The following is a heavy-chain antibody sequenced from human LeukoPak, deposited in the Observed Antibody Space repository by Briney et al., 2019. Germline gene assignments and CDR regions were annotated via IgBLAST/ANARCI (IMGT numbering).Heavy chain of an antibody. CDR1: GGTFSSYA. Sequence: SVKVSCEASGGTFSSYAISWLRQAPGQGLEWVGGTIPIFCSANYAQKFQGRVTIAADESKSTAYMELSSLRSEDTAVYYCAGSKDIVVVPAAKVLNYWGQGTLVTVSS. D-gene: IGHD2-2*01. J-gene: IGHJ4*02. CDR2: TIPIFCSA. V-gene: IGHV1-69*13. CDR3: AGSKDIVVVPAAKVLNY.